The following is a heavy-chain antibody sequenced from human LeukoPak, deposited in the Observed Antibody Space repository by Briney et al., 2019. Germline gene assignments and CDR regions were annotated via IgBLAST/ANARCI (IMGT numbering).Heavy chain of an antibody. CDR2: IQYDGSNE. J-gene: IGHJ4*02. Sequence: GGSLRLSCAASGFTFSSYGMHWVRQAPGKGLEWVAYIQYDGSNEQYAHSVKGRFTISRDNAKNSLYLQMNSLRAEDTAVYYCARDGSRYSSSWYQVWGQGTLVTVSS. CDR1: GFTFSSYG. CDR3: ARDGSRYSSSWYQV. D-gene: IGHD6-13*01. V-gene: IGHV3-30*02.